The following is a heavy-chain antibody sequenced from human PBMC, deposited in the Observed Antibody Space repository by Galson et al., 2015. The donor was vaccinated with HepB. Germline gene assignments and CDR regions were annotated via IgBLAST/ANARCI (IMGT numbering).Heavy chain of an antibody. Sequence: SVKVSCKASGGTFSSYAISWVRQAPGQGLEWMGRIIPILGIANYAQKFQGRVTITADKSTSTAYMELSSLRSEDTAVYYCARELGIEADFDYWGQGTLVTVSS. D-gene: IGHD7-27*01. V-gene: IGHV1-69*04. CDR3: ARELGIEADFDY. CDR1: GGTFSSYA. J-gene: IGHJ4*02. CDR2: IIPILGIA.